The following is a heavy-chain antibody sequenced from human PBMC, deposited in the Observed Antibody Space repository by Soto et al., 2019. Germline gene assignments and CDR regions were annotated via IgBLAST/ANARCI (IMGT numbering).Heavy chain of an antibody. V-gene: IGHV2-5*01. CDR1: GFSLTTRGVG. Sequence: QITLKESGPTLLKPTQTLTLTCNFSGFSLTTRGVGVAWIRQTPGKALEWLALIYWNDDQRYSPSLKNRLSVNKDTSEKQVVLTVTNADPVDTATYYCAQGGGGMDVWGQGTTVTVSS. D-gene: IGHD3-16*01. J-gene: IGHJ6*02. CDR3: AQGGGGMDV. CDR2: IYWNDDQ.